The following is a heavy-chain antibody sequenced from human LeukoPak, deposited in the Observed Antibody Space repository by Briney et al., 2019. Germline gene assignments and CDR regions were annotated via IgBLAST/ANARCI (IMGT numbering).Heavy chain of an antibody. D-gene: IGHD1-26*01. J-gene: IGHJ5*01. CDR2: IYSTGTT. Sequence: SETLSLTCTVSGDSIRNYYCSSIRQPAGQGLEWIGRIYSTGTTNYNPSLKSRVTMSVDTSTKQFSLRLSSVTAADTAVYYCVRDVGGSGWFDSWGQGTLVTVSS. CDR3: VRDVGGSGWFDS. V-gene: IGHV4-4*07. CDR1: GDSIRNYY.